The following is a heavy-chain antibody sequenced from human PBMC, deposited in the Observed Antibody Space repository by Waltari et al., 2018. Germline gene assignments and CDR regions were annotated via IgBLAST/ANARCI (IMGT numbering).Heavy chain of an antibody. D-gene: IGHD6-13*01. Sequence: EVQLVESGGGLVQPGGSLRLSCAASGFTFSSYAMSWVRQAPGKGLEWVSAISGSGGSTYYADSGKGRFTISRDNSKNTLYLQMNSLRAEDTAVYYCAKDHPYSPIAARGFLNYYYGMDVWGQGTTVTVSS. V-gene: IGHV3-23*04. CDR3: AKDHPYSPIAARGFLNYYYGMDV. CDR2: ISGSGGST. J-gene: IGHJ6*02. CDR1: GFTFSSYA.